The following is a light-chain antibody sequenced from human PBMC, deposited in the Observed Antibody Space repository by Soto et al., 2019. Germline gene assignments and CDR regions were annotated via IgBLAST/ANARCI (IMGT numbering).Light chain of an antibody. J-gene: IGLJ2*01. CDR2: EVS. CDR1: SSDVGGYNY. Sequence: QSVLTXXXSASGSXGQXXXIXCTGTSSDVGGYNYVSWYRQHPGKAPKLXIYEVSKRXSGVPDRFSGSKSGNXXXXXVSGXXAEXEXDXXCSSYAGXHVVFXXXXXXTVL. V-gene: IGLV2-8*01. CDR3: SSYAGXHVV.